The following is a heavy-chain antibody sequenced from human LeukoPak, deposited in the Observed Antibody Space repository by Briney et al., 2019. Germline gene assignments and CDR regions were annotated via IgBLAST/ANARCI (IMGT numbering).Heavy chain of an antibody. V-gene: IGHV4-30-2*01. J-gene: IGHJ6*02. D-gene: IGHD6-13*01. CDR3: ARHRPFYSSSWYNPRYYYYGMDV. Sequence: SETLSLTCTVSGGSISSGGYYWSWIRQPPGKGLEWIGYIYHSGSTYYNPSLKSRVTISVDRSKNQFSLKLSSVTAADTAVYYCARHRPFYSSSWYNPRYYYYGMDVWGQGTTVTVSS. CDR1: GGSISSGGYY. CDR2: IYHSGST.